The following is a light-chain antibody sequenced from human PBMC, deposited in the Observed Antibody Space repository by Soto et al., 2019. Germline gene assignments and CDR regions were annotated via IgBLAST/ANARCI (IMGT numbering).Light chain of an antibody. Sequence: QSALTQPPSASGSPGQSVTISCTGTSSDVGNYNYVSWYQQHPGKAPKLMIYEVSKRPSGVPDRFSGSKSGNTASLTVSGRQXXDEADYYCSSYAGSKTLFGGGTKVTVX. V-gene: IGLV2-8*01. CDR3: SSYAGSKTL. CDR2: EVS. J-gene: IGLJ2*01. CDR1: SSDVGNYNY.